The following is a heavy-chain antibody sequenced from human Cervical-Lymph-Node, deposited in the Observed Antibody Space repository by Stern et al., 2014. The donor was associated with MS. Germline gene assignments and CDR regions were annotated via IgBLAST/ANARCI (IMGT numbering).Heavy chain of an antibody. CDR3: AREWIYEVSWFDS. D-gene: IGHD5/OR15-5a*01. Sequence: QVQLQESGPGLVKPSQTLSLTCTVSGGSISSGSHYWSWIRQPAGKGLEWVGRIYSTGRVDYNPSFKGRVPMPVATSKDQFSLELRSVTAADTAMYYCAREWIYEVSWFDSWGQGSLVIVSS. CDR2: IYSTGRV. V-gene: IGHV4-61*02. CDR1: GGSISSGSHY. J-gene: IGHJ5*01.